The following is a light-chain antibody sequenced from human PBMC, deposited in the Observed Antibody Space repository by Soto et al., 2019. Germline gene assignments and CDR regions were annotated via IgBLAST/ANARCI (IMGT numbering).Light chain of an antibody. CDR3: LQHNNFPRT. CDR2: GAS. Sequence: DMQMTWSPSSLSASVVDRVNITCRASQGIRIDLGWSPQRPGKAPKRLIYGASSLQSGVPSRFGGSGYGTEFTLTISILQPADFATYYCLQHNNFPRTCGQATKVDIK. V-gene: IGKV1-17*01. J-gene: IGKJ1*01. CDR1: QGIRID.